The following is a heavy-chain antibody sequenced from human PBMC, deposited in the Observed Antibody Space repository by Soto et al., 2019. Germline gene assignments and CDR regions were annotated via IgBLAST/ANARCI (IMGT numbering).Heavy chain of an antibody. V-gene: IGHV4-30-2*01. J-gene: IGHJ4*02. D-gene: IGHD5-12*01. CDR2: IYHSGST. CDR1: GGSISSGGYY. CDR3: AAGGGLPRYY. Sequence: SETLSLTCTVSGGSISSGGYYWSWIRQPPGKGLEWIGYIYHSGSTYYNPSLKSRVTISVDRSKNQFSLKLSSVTAADTAVYYCAAGGGLPRYYWGQGTLVTVSS.